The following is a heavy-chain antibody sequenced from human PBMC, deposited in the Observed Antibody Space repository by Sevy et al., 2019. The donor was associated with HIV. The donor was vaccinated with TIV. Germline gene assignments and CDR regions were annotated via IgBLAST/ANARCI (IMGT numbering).Heavy chain of an antibody. V-gene: IGHV4-4*02. J-gene: IGHJ2*01. Sequence: SETLSLTCNVSGGSISGSNWWSWVRQPPGKGLEWIGEIYHSGSTSYNPSLKSRLTISVDSSKNQFSLKLTSVTAADTAVYSCARAYRTGCYCYFDLWGRGTLVTVSS. CDR1: GGSISGSNW. CDR3: ARAYRTGCYCYFDL. D-gene: IGHD6-19*01. CDR2: IYHSGST.